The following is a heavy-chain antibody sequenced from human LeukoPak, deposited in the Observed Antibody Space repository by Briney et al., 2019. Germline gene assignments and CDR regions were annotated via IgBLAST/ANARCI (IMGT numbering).Heavy chain of an antibody. CDR1: GFTFSSYG. D-gene: IGHD3-3*01. Sequence: PGRSLRLSCAASGFTFSSYGMHWVRQAPGKGLEWVAVISYDGSNKYYADSVKGRFTISRGNSKNTLYLQMNSLRAEDTAVYYCAKCLMHYDFWSGSPHGMDVWGQGTTVTVSS. CDR3: AKCLMHYDFWSGSPHGMDV. J-gene: IGHJ6*02. CDR2: ISYDGSNK. V-gene: IGHV3-30*18.